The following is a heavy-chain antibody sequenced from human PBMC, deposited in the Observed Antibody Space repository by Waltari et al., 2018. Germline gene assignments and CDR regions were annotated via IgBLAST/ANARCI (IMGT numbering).Heavy chain of an antibody. V-gene: IGHV3-23*01. CDR1: GFTSRTFA. Sequence: EVQLLASGGGLVQPGGSLRLSCAASGFTSRTFAMGWVRQAPGKGLEWVSTINSDGDLTYYADSVKGRFTISRDNSKNTLYLQVSSLRAEDTAVYYCAKGYYVAAYFDHWGQGTLVTVSS. CDR3: AKGYYVAAYFDH. D-gene: IGHD3-16*01. J-gene: IGHJ4*02. CDR2: INSDGDLT.